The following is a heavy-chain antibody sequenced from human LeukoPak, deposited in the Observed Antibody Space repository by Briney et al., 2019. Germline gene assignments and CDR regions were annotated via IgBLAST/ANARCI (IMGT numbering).Heavy chain of an antibody. V-gene: IGHV3-23*01. CDR1: GFTYSSYA. D-gene: IGHD6-6*01. J-gene: IGHJ4*02. Sequence: PGGSLRLSCAASGFTYSSYAMSWVRQAPGKGLEWVSSISGSGGDTYYADSVKGRFTISRDNSKNTLYLQMNRLRAEETAVYYCAKGRFSSSRYLADDWGQGTLVTVSS. CDR3: AKGRFSSSRYLADD. CDR2: ISGSGGDT.